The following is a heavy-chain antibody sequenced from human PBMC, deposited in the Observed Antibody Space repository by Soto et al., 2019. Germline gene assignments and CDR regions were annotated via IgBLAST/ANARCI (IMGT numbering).Heavy chain of an antibody. V-gene: IGHV4-59*01. Sequence: SETLSLTCTVSGDSISGYSWSWIRQPPGKGLEWIGYLSYSESTTSTPSLKSRVTISVDTSKNQSSLELSSVTAADTAVYFCARDGGTYLTRYFDSWGQGARVTVSS. J-gene: IGHJ4*02. CDR1: GDSISGYS. CDR3: ARDGGTYLTRYFDS. CDR2: LSYSEST. D-gene: IGHD3-10*01.